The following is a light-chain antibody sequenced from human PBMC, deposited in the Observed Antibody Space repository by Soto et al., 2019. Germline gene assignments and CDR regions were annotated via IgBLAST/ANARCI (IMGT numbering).Light chain of an antibody. CDR3: QVWDSRDDHRL. J-gene: IGLJ2*01. CDR2: DDS. V-gene: IGLV3-21*02. CDR1: RIGSKS. Sequence: SYELTQPPSVSVAPGQTARITCGGNRIGSKSVHWFQQKPGQAPVLVVHDDSDRPSGIPERFSGSNSGGTATLTISRVEAGDEADYYCQVWDSRDDHRLFGGGTKLTVL.